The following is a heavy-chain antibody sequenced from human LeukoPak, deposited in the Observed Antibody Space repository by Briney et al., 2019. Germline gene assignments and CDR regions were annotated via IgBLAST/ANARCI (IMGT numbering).Heavy chain of an antibody. CDR2: ISYSGTT. CDR1: GGSISSYY. J-gene: IGHJ4*02. D-gene: IGHD1-1*01. V-gene: IGHV4-59*08. CDR3: ARHTGGTTADY. Sequence: SETLSLTCTVSGGSISSYYWSWIRQPPGKGLEWIGYISYSGTTNYNASLESRVTISVDTSKNQFSLKLSSVTAADTAVYYCARHTGGTTADYWGQGNLVTVSS.